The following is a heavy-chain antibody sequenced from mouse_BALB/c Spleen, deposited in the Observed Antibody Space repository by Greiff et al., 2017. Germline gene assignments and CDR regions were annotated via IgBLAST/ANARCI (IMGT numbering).Heavy chain of an antibody. D-gene: IGHD1-1*01. CDR3: ARCPFITTDAMDY. Sequence: DVHLVESGGGLVQPGGSLKLSCAASGFTFSSYGMSWVRQTPDKRLELVATINSNGGSTYYPDSVKGRFTISRDNAKNTLYLQMSSLKSEDTAMYYCARCPFITTDAMDYWGQGTSVTVSS. J-gene: IGHJ4*01. V-gene: IGHV5-6-3*01. CDR2: INSNGGST. CDR1: GFTFSSYG.